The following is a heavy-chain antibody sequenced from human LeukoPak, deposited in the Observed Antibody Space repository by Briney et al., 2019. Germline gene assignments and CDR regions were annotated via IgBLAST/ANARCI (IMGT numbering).Heavy chain of an antibody. CDR2: IYYSGST. Sequence: SETLSLTCTVSGGSISSYYWSWIRQPPGKGLEWIGYIYYSGSTNYNPSLKSRLTISIDTSKNQISLKLTSVTAADTAAYYCARVLNPWFGEFAFDYWGQGTLVTVSS. CDR3: ARVLNPWFGEFAFDY. J-gene: IGHJ4*02. CDR1: GGSISSYY. V-gene: IGHV4-59*01. D-gene: IGHD3-10*01.